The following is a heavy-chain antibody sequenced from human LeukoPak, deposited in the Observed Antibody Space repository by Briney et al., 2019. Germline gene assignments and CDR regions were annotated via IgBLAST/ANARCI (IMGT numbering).Heavy chain of an antibody. Sequence: SETLSLTCAVYGGSFSGYYWSWIRQPPGKGLEWIGYIYYNGNTNYNPSLKSRLTISVDTSKNQFSLKLSSVTAADTAVYYCARHYGSGNPDAFDIWGQGTMVIVSS. D-gene: IGHD3-10*01. V-gene: IGHV4-59*08. J-gene: IGHJ3*02. CDR2: IYYNGNT. CDR1: GGSFSGYY. CDR3: ARHYGSGNPDAFDI.